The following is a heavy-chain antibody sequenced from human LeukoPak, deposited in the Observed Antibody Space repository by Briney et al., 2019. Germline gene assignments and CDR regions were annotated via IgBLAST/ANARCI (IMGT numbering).Heavy chain of an antibody. CDR3: AKSEVDTAMDTTFRHYYYYYMDV. J-gene: IGHJ6*03. CDR2: ISYDGSNK. D-gene: IGHD5-18*01. V-gene: IGHV3-30*18. CDR1: GFTFSSYG. Sequence: PGGSLRLSCAASGFTFSSYGMHWVRQAPGKGLEWVAVISYDGSNKYYADSVKGRFTISRDNSKNTLYLQMNSLRAEDTAVYYCAKSEVDTAMDTTFRHYYYYYMDVWGKGTTVTVSS.